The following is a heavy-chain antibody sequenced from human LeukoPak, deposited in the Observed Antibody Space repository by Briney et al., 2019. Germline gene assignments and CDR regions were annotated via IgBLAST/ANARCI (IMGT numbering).Heavy chain of an antibody. Sequence: GGSLRLSCAASGFTFSSYPIPWVRQAPGKGLEYVSAISSNGGNTYYADSVRGRFTISRDNPENTVYLQMGSLRAEDMAVYYCAREVVEGFTRHFDYWGQGALVTVSS. J-gene: IGHJ4*02. CDR2: ISSNGGNT. D-gene: IGHD2-15*01. V-gene: IGHV3-64*02. CDR1: GFTFSSYP. CDR3: AREVVEGFTRHFDY.